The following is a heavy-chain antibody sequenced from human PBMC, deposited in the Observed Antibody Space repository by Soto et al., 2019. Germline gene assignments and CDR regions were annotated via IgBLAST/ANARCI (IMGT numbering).Heavy chain of an antibody. D-gene: IGHD6-13*01. Sequence: QGQLVESGGGVVQPGRSLRLCCAASGFTFSRYAMHWVRQAPGKGLEWVAVISYDGSNKYYADSVKGRFTISRDNSKNTLYLQMNSLRAEDTSVYYCVRDPNSSSWYPQYYFDYWGQGTLVTVSS. CDR1: GFTFSRYA. V-gene: IGHV3-30-3*01. J-gene: IGHJ4*02. CDR3: VRDPNSSSWYPQYYFDY. CDR2: ISYDGSNK.